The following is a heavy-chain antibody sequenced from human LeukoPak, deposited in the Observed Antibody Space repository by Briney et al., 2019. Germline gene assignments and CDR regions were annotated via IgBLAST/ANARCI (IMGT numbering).Heavy chain of an antibody. CDR1: GGSISSYY. D-gene: IGHD4-17*01. CDR2: IYTSGST. CDR3: AADYGDYQFFDY. V-gene: IGHV4-4*07. J-gene: IGHJ4*02. Sequence: SETLCLTCTVSGGSISSYYWSGIRQPAGKGLEWIGRIYTSGSTNYNPSLKSRVTMSVDTSKNQFSLKLSSVTAADTAVYYCAADYGDYQFFDYWGQGTLVTVSS.